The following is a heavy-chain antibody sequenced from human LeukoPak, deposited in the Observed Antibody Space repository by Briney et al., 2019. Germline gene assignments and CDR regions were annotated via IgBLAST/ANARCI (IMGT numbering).Heavy chain of an antibody. J-gene: IGHJ3*02. CDR3: AHSSMDAFDI. Sequence: PSETLSLTCTVSSGSISSYYWSWIRQPPGKGLEWIGYIYYSGSTNYNPSLKSRVTISVDTSKNQFSLKLSSVTAADTAVYYCAHSSMDAFDIWGQGTMVTVSS. D-gene: IGHD3-3*02. CDR2: IYYSGST. CDR1: SGSISSYY. V-gene: IGHV4-59*01.